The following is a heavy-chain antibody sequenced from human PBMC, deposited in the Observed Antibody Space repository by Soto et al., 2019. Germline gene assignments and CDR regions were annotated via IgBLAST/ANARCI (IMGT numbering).Heavy chain of an antibody. CDR1: GFTFSDYY. CDR3: ARDLPRVRGVNHSAMDV. V-gene: IGHV3-11*05. J-gene: IGHJ6*02. Sequence: QVQLVESGGGLVKPGGSLRLSCAASGFTFSDYYMRWIRQAPGKGLEWVSYISSSSSYTNYADSVKGRFTISRDNAKNSLYLKMNSLRAEDTAVYYCARDLPRVRGVNHSAMDVWGQGTTVTVSS. D-gene: IGHD3-10*01. CDR2: ISSSSSYT.